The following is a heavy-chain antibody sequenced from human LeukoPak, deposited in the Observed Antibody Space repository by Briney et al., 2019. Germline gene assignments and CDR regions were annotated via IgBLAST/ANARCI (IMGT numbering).Heavy chain of an antibody. D-gene: IGHD1-26*01. J-gene: IGHJ4*02. V-gene: IGHV3-74*01. CDR2: INNDGSST. CDR3: ASQYRYSGSYYRKTDY. CDR1: GFTFSSYW. Sequence: GGSLRLSCAASGFTFSSYWMHWVRQAPGKGLVWVSRINNDGSSTSYADSVKGRFTISRDNAKNTLYLQMNSLRAEDTAVYYCASQYRYSGSYYRKTDYWGQGTLVTVSS.